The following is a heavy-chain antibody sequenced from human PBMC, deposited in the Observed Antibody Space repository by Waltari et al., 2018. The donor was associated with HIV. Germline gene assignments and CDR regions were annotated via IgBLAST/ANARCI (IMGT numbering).Heavy chain of an antibody. Sequence: LSLTCSVSGDSITTYFWNWIRQPPGKGLEWIGYIYYSGNANYNPSLKSRVSMSLDTSRNQFSLKLTSVTAADAAVYYCARGGTFDSAGHYLLVSWGQGTLVTVSS. CDR3: ARGGTFDSAGHYLLVS. D-gene: IGHD3-22*01. CDR2: IYYSGNA. V-gene: IGHV4-59*01. CDR1: GDSITTYF. J-gene: IGHJ5*02.